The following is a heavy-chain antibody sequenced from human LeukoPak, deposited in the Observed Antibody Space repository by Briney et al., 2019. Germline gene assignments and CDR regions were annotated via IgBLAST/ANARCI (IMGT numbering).Heavy chain of an antibody. CDR1: GFSFSVYA. D-gene: IGHD3-10*01. J-gene: IGHJ4*02. CDR3: AKRVLIGSGSPRGTPAYYFDY. CDR2: IRNDGSNE. Sequence: GGSLRLSCAASGFSFSVYAMHWVRQAQGKGLEWVAFIRNDGSNENYADSVKGRFTISRDKSKNTLYLQMNSLRAEDTAVYYCAKRVLIGSGSPRGTPAYYFDYWGQGTLVTVSS. V-gene: IGHV3-30*02.